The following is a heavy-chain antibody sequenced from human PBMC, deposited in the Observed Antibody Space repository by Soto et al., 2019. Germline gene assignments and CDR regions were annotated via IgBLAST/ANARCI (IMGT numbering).Heavy chain of an antibody. D-gene: IGHD3-16*01. J-gene: IGHJ6*02. Sequence: GGSLRLSCAASGLTFTSYGMHWVRQAPGKGLEWVAVISDDGSNKYYTDSVKGRFTISRDSSKNTLYLQMNSLSTEDTAVYYCARPRGPYYYYYGMDVWGQGTTVTVSS. CDR1: GLTFTSYG. CDR3: ARPRGPYYYYYGMDV. V-gene: IGHV3-30*03. CDR2: ISDDGSNK.